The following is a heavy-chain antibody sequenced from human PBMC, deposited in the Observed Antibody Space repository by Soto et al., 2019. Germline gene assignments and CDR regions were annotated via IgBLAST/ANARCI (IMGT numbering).Heavy chain of an antibody. CDR2: ISGSGGST. J-gene: IGHJ4*02. CDR1: GFTFSSYA. CDR3: AKSMCSSTSCYAVPSPIPLDY. D-gene: IGHD2-2*01. Sequence: EVQLLESGGGLVQPGGSLRLSCAASGFTFSSYAMSWVRQAPGKGLEWVSAISGSGGSTYYADSVKGRFTISRDNSKNTLYLQMNSLRAEDTAVYYCAKSMCSSTSCYAVPSPIPLDYWGQGTLVTVSS. V-gene: IGHV3-23*01.